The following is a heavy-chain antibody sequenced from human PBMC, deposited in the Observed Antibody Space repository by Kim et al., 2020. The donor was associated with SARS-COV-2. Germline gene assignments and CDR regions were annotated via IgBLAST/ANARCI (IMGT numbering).Heavy chain of an antibody. V-gene: IGHV1-3*01. D-gene: IGHD3-10*01. J-gene: IGHJ5*02. CDR3: AREGSGSYNWLDP. CDR1: GYTFDTYS. CDR2: VNGCNGNT. Sequence: ASVKVSCKASGYTFDTYSLCWVRQAPGQRFEWMGWVNGCNGNTRYSQNFQGRLTITRDTSASAAYMELSSLTSKDTAVYYCAREGSGSYNWLDPWGQGTL.